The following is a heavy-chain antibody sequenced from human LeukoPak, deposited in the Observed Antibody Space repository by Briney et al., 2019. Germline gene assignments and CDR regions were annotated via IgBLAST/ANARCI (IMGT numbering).Heavy chain of an antibody. CDR3: ARGYGDYPLYFDY. Sequence: ASVNVSCKASGYTFTSYDINWVRQAAGQGLDWMGWMNPNSGNTGYAQKFQGRVTMTRNTSISSGYMELSRMRSGVTAVDYCARGYGDYPLYFDYWGEGTLVTVS. D-gene: IGHD4-17*01. J-gene: IGHJ4*02. V-gene: IGHV1-8*01. CDR2: MNPNSGNT. CDR1: GYTFTSYD.